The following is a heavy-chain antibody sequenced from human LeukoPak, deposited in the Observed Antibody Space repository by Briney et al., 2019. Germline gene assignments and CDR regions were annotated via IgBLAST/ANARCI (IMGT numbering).Heavy chain of an antibody. CDR3: ARSYTNYYDSSGYYYNYGMDV. Sequence: PGGSLRLSCAASGFTFSSYSMNWVRQAPGKGLEWVSSISSSSSYIYYADSVKGRFTISRDNAKNSLYLQMDSLRAEDTAVHYCARSYTNYYDSSGYYYNYGMDVWGQGTTVTVSS. D-gene: IGHD3-22*01. CDR2: ISSSSSYI. V-gene: IGHV3-21*01. J-gene: IGHJ6*02. CDR1: GFTFSSYS.